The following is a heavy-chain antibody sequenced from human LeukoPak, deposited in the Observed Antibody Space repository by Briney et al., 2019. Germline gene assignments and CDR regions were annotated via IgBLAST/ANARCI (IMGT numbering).Heavy chain of an antibody. CDR1: GFTFSSYA. CDR3: TKERVTSDGEPFDS. J-gene: IGHJ4*02. V-gene: IGHV3-23*01. Sequence: GGSLRLSCAASGFTFSSYAMSWVRQAPGKGLEWVSAISGSGGSTYYADSVKGRFTISRDNSKNTLYLQLNSLGAEDTAVYYCTKERVTSDGEPFDSWGPGTLVTVSS. CDR2: ISGSGGST. D-gene: IGHD2-2*01.